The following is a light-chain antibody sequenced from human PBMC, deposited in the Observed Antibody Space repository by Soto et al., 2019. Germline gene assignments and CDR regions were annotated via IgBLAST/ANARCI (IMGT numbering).Light chain of an antibody. CDR2: GNS. CDR1: SSNIGAGYD. CDR3: QSYDSSLSAHYV. J-gene: IGLJ1*01. Sequence: QSVLTHPPSVSGAPGQRVTNSCTGSSSNIGAGYDVHWYQQLPGTAPKLLIYGNSNRPSGVPDRFSGSKSGTSASLAITGLQAEDEADYYCQSYDSSLSAHYVFGTGTKLTVL. V-gene: IGLV1-40*01.